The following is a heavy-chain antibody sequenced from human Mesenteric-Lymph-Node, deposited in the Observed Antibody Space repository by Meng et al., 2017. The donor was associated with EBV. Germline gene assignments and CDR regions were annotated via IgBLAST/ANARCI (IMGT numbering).Heavy chain of an antibody. CDR1: GFTFSSHW. D-gene: IGHD3-16*01. J-gene: IGHJ4*02. Sequence: EVALVASWVGCAKPVGPLVLSCAASGFTFSSHWMHWVRQAPGKGLVWVSRINSDGSRTGYADSVKGRFTISRDNARDTLYLQMNSLRAEDAAVYYCARVKDHPRTTDYAVDYWGQGTLVTVSS. CDR2: INSDGSRT. CDR3: ARVKDHPRTTDYAVDY. V-gene: IGHV3-74*02.